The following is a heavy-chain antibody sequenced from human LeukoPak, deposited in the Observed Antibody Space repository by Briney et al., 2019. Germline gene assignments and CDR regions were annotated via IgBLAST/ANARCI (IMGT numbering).Heavy chain of an antibody. J-gene: IGHJ6*03. CDR3: ARGGAGSRSYYYYYMDV. CDR1: GYSISSSYY. V-gene: IGHV4-38-2*01. D-gene: IGHD3-16*01. CDR2: IYRSGST. Sequence: SETLSLTCAVSGYSISSSYYWVWIRQPPGKGLEWVGSIYRSGSTHYNPSLKSRVTISLDTSKNQFSLKLSSVTAADTAVYYCARGGAGSRSYYYYYMDVWGKGTTVTVSS.